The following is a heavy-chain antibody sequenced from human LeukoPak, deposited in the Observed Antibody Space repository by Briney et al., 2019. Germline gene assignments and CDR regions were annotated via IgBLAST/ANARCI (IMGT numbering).Heavy chain of an antibody. Sequence: PSETLSLTCSVSDGSINSYYWNWIRRPPGKGLEWIGYIYYNGNTNYSPSLKSRVTMSVDTSKNLFSLKVSSVTAADTAVYYCARAYNWNDRFDYWGQGTLVTVSS. CDR2: IYYNGNT. V-gene: IGHV4-59*01. CDR3: ARAYNWNDRFDY. J-gene: IGHJ4*02. D-gene: IGHD1-20*01. CDR1: DGSINSYY.